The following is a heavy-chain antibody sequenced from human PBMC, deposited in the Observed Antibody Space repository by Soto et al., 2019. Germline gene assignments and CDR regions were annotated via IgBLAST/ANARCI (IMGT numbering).Heavy chain of an antibody. CDR2: SSAYNGNT. CDR3: ARTGIGPNYCYYYMDV. Sequence: QVQLVQSGAEVKKPGASVKVSCKASGYTFTSYGISWVRQAPGQGLEWMGWSSAYNGNTNYAQKLHGRVTMTTDTSTSTAYMELGSLRSDDTAVYYCARTGIGPNYCYYYMDVWGKGTTVTVSS. V-gene: IGHV1-18*01. D-gene: IGHD3-10*01. CDR1: GYTFTSYG. J-gene: IGHJ6*03.